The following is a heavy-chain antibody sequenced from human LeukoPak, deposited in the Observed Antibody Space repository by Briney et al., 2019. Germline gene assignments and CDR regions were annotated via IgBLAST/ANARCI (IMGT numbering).Heavy chain of an antibody. CDR3: AKEREIGSITWFQYYFDY. CDR1: GFIFDDYG. V-gene: IGHV3-30*02. CDR2: IRYDGSNK. D-gene: IGHD6-13*01. J-gene: IGHJ4*02. Sequence: GGSLRLSCAASGFIFDDYGMHWVRQAPGKGLEWVAFIRYDGSNKYYADSVKGRFTISRDNSKNTLYLQMNSLRAEDTAVYYCAKEREIGSITWFQYYFDYWGQGTLVTVSS.